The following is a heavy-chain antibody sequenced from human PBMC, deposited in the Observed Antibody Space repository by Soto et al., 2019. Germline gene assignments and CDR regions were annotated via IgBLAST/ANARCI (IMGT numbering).Heavy chain of an antibody. J-gene: IGHJ6*03. Sequence: EVLLVESGGGLVQPDRPLRLSCEASGFNFENYAMHWVRQAPGKGLEWVSAISWNSGQLDYAGSVRGRFTISRDNGKNSLYLEMNSLRPDDTALYFCAKEKSTGEYSYYRYMDVWGRGTTVIVSS. CDR2: ISWNSGQL. CDR3: AKEKSTGEYSYYRYMDV. D-gene: IGHD4-17*01. V-gene: IGHV3-9*01. CDR1: GFNFENYA.